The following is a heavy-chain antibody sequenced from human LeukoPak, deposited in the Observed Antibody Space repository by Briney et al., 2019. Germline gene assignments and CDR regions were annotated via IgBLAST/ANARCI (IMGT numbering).Heavy chain of an antibody. J-gene: IGHJ4*02. Sequence: SETLSLTCTVSGYSISSGYYWGWIRQPPGKGLEWIGSIYHSGSTYYNPSLKSRVTISVDTSKNQFSLKLSSVTAADTAVYYCLVLPNFDYWGQGTLVTVSS. CDR3: LVLPNFDY. CDR1: GYSISSGYY. V-gene: IGHV4-38-2*02. CDR2: IYHSGST. D-gene: IGHD2-8*02.